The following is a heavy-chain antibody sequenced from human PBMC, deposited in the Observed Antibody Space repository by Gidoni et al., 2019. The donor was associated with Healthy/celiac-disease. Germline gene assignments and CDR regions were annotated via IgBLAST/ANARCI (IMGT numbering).Heavy chain of an antibody. CDR1: GFSFSNAW. J-gene: IGHJ4*02. V-gene: IGHV3-15*01. Sequence: EVQLVQSGGGLVKPGGSLSLSCAASGFSFSNAWMSWVRQAPGKGLEWVGRIKSKTDGGTTDYAAPVKGRFTISRDDSKNTLYLQMNSLKTEDTAVYYCTTVWRSRDYGGRDWGQGTLVTVSS. CDR3: TTVWRSRDYGGRD. D-gene: IGHD4-17*01. CDR2: IKSKTDGGTT.